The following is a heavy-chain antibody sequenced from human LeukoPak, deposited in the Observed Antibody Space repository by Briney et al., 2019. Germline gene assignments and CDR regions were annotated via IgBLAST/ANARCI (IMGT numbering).Heavy chain of an antibody. CDR2: ISGSGGST. CDR3: AKGARGSYRMYYFDY. Sequence: GGSLRLSCAASGFTYSSYAMSWVRQAPGKGLEWVSAISGSGGSTYYADSVKGRFTISRDNSKNTLYLQMNSLRAEDTAVYYCAKGARGSYRMYYFDYWGQGTLVTVSS. V-gene: IGHV3-23*01. CDR1: GFTYSSYA. J-gene: IGHJ4*02. D-gene: IGHD1-26*01.